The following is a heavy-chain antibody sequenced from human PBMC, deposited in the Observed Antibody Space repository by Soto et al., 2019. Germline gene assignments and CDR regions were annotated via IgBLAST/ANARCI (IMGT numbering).Heavy chain of an antibody. D-gene: IGHD6-19*01. V-gene: IGHV4-4*07. J-gene: IGHJ6*02. Sequence: LSLTCTVSFGSISSYYGSLIRQPAGKGLEWIGRIYTSGSTNYNPSLKSRVTMSVDTSKNQFSLKLSSVTAAGTAVYYCARVGGVAAGYGMDVWGQGTTVTVSS. CDR3: ARVGGVAAGYGMDV. CDR1: FGSISSYY. CDR2: IYTSGST.